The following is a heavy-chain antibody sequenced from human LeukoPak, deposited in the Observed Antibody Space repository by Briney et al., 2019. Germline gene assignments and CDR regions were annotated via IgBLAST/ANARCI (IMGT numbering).Heavy chain of an antibody. Sequence: SVKVSCKASGGTFSSYAISWVRQAPGQGLEWMGGIIPIFGTANYAQKFQGRVTITADKSTSTVYMELSSLRSEDTAVYYCARVTGYVIEDNFDYWGQGTLVTVSS. CDR1: GGTFSSYA. CDR2: IIPIFGTA. V-gene: IGHV1-69*06. D-gene: IGHD2-15*01. J-gene: IGHJ4*02. CDR3: ARVTGYVIEDNFDY.